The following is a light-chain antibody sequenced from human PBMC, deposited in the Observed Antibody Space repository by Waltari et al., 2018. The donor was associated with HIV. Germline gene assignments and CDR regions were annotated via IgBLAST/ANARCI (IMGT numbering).Light chain of an antibody. CDR1: SSNIGSNT. Sequence: QSVLTPPPSASGTPGPRVTISCSGSSSNIGSNTVNWYQQRPGTAPKLLIYSNKQRPSGVPDRFAGSKSGTSASLAISGLQSEDEADYYCAAWDDSLNGYVFGTGTKVTVL. J-gene: IGLJ1*01. CDR3: AAWDDSLNGYV. V-gene: IGLV1-44*01. CDR2: SNK.